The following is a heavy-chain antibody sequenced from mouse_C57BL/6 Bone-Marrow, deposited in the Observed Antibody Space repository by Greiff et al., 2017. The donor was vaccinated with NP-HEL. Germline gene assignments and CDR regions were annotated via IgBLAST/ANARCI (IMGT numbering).Heavy chain of an antibody. CDR1: GFTFSDYG. CDR3: ARGYYSSKSAMDY. D-gene: IGHD1-1*01. J-gene: IGHJ4*01. V-gene: IGHV5-17*01. CDR2: ISSGSSTI. Sequence: EVKLMESGGGLVKPGGSLKLSCAASGFTFSDYGMHWVRQAPEKGLEWVAYISSGSSTIYYADTVKGRFTISRDNAKNTLFRQMTSLRSEDTAMYYCARGYYSSKSAMDYWGQGTSVTVSS.